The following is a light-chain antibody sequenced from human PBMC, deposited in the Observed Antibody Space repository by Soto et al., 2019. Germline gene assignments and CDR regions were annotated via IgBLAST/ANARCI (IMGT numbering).Light chain of an antibody. J-gene: IGKJ2*01. V-gene: IGKV3-15*01. CDR2: GAS. Sequence: EIVMTQSPATLSVSPGERATLSCRASQSVSSNLAWYQQKPGQAPRLLIYGASTRATGIPARFSGSGSGTAFTLNISRLQAEDFSVYICQQYNNWPPHTFGQGTKLEIK. CDR3: QQYNNWPPHT. CDR1: QSVSSN.